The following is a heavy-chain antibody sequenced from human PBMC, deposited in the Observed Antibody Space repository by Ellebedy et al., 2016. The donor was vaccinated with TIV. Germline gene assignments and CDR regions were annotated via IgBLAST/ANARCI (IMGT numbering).Heavy chain of an antibody. CDR2: ISGSGITT. J-gene: IGHJ3*02. D-gene: IGHD1-26*01. Sequence: GESLKISXAASGFTLSSYAMSWVRQAPGKGLEWVSAISGSGITTYYADSEKGRFTISRDISKNTLYLQMNSLRADDTAVYYCAKLSVGTIDAFDIWGQGTMVTVSS. CDR3: AKLSVGTIDAFDI. CDR1: GFTLSSYA. V-gene: IGHV3-23*01.